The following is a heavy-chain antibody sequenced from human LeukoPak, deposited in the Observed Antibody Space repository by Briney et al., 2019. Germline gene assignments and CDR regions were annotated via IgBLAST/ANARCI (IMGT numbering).Heavy chain of an antibody. CDR3: AGIRITIFGVAPPGDYYGMDV. J-gene: IGHJ6*02. CDR1: GGSISSSSYY. Sequence: SETLSLTCTVSGGSISSSSYYWGWIRQPPGKGLEWIGYIYYSGSTNYNPSLKSRVTISVDTSKNQFSLKLSSVTAADTAVYYCAGIRITIFGVAPPGDYYGMDVWGQGTTVTVSS. CDR2: IYYSGST. D-gene: IGHD3-3*01. V-gene: IGHV4-61*05.